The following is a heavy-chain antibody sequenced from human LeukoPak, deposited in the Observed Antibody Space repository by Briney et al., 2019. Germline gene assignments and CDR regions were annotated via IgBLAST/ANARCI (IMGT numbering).Heavy chain of an antibody. D-gene: IGHD6-13*01. CDR3: AGAEGFSNKRLDY. CDR2: INPNSGGT. CDR1: GYTFTGYY. Sequence: ASVTVSCTASGYTFTGYYMHWVRQAPGQGLEWMGWINPNSGGTNYAQKFQGRVTMTGDTSISTAYMELSRLRSDDTAVYYCAGAEGFSNKRLDYWGQGTLVTVSS. J-gene: IGHJ4*02. V-gene: IGHV1-2*02.